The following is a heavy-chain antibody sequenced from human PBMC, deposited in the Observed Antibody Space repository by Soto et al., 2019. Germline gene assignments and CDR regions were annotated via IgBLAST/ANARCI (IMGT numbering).Heavy chain of an antibody. CDR3: ARGSGSGSYHGYYYYGMDV. J-gene: IGHJ6*02. CDR1: GGSISSGGYY. D-gene: IGHD3-10*01. Sequence: QVQLQESGPGLVKPSQTLSLTCTVSGGSISSGGYYWSWIRQHPGKGLEWIGYIYYSGSTYYNPSLKSRVTISVDTSKNQFSLKLSSVTAADTAVYYCARGSGSGSYHGYYYYGMDVWGQGTTVTVSS. CDR2: IYYSGST. V-gene: IGHV4-31*03.